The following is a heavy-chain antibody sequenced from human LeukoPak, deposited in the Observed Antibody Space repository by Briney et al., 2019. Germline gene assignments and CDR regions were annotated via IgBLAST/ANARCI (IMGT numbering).Heavy chain of an antibody. Sequence: GESLKISCKGSGFSFTSYWIGWVRQLPGKGLEWMGIIYPGDSDTRYSPSFQGQVTLSVDKSISTAYLQWSSLKASDTAMYYCARQGVRGSFDYWGQGTLVTVSS. J-gene: IGHJ4*02. CDR2: IYPGDSDT. CDR1: GFSFTSYW. V-gene: IGHV5-51*01. CDR3: ARQGVRGSFDY. D-gene: IGHD3-16*01.